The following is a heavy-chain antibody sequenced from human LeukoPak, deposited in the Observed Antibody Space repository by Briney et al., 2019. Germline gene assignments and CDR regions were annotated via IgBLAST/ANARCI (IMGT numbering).Heavy chain of an antibody. CDR2: MYSGGST. D-gene: IGHD6-19*01. Sequence: PGGSLRLSCAASGFTVSSNYMNWVRQAPGKGLEWVSVMYSGGSTYYADSVKGGFTISRDNSKNMVYLQMNSLRAEDTAVYYCARVNSPFGSGWYFDFWGQGTLVTVSS. CDR1: GFTVSSNY. V-gene: IGHV3-66*01. J-gene: IGHJ4*02. CDR3: ARVNSPFGSGWYFDF.